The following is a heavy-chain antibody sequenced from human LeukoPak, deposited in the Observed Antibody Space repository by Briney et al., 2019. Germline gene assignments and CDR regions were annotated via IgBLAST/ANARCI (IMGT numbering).Heavy chain of an antibody. D-gene: IGHD5-24*01. CDR1: GGSISSSSYY. Sequence: PSETLSLTCTVSGGSISSSSYYWSWIRQPPGTGLEWIGYIYYSGSTNYNPSLKNRVTISVDTSKNQFSLRLSSVTAADTAVYYCERTVPDGYNDYWGQGTLVTVSS. CDR3: ERTVPDGYNDY. V-gene: IGHV4-61*01. J-gene: IGHJ4*02. CDR2: IYYSGST.